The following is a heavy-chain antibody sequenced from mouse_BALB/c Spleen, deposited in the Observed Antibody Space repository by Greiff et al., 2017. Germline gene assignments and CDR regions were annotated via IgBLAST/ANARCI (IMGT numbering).Heavy chain of an antibody. V-gene: IGHV7-3*02. CDR3: AREGPFYYEYAMDN. D-gene: IGHD2-4*01. CDR2: IRNKANGYTT. CDR1: GFTFTDYY. J-gene: IGHJ4*01. Sequence: EVMLVESGGGLVQPGGSLRLSCATSGFTFTDYYMSWVRQPPGKALEWLGFIRNKANGYTTEYSASVKGRFTISRDNSQSILYNQMNTLRAEDSATYYCAREGPFYYEYAMDNCGQGNPVTVSP.